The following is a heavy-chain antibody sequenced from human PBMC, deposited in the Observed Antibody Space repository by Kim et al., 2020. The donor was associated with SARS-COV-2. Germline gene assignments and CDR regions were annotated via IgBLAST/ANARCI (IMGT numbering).Heavy chain of an antibody. V-gene: IGHV3-23*01. D-gene: IGHD3-16*02. CDR3: AKTPFGGVIVRGLEYYFDY. Sequence: GRLTISRNNSKNTLYLQMNSLRAEDTAVYYCAKTPFGGVIVRGLEYYFDYWGQGTLVTVSS. J-gene: IGHJ4*02.